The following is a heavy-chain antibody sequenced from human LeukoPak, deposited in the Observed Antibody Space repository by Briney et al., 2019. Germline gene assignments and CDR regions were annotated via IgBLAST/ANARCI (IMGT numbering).Heavy chain of an antibody. CDR2: IYYSGST. J-gene: IGHJ3*02. Sequence: SEPLSLTCTVSGGSISSSSYYWGWIRQPPGKGLEWIGSIYYSGSTYYNPSLKSRVTISVDTSKNQFSLKLSSVTAADTAVYYCARHDYGDYVEADAFDIWGQGTMVTVSS. V-gene: IGHV4-39*01. D-gene: IGHD4-17*01. CDR3: ARHDYGDYVEADAFDI. CDR1: GGSISSSSYY.